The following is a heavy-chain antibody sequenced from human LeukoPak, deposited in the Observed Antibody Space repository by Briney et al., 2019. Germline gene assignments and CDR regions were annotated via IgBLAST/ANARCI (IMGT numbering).Heavy chain of an antibody. J-gene: IGHJ6*03. CDR2: INHGGST. D-gene: IGHD2-2*01. Sequence: SETLSLTCAVYGGSFSGYYWSWIRQPPGKGLEWIGEINHGGSTNYNPSLKSRVTISVDTSNNQFSLKVSSVTAADTAVYYCARGDCSSTICYSPMDVWGKGTTVTVSS. V-gene: IGHV4-34*01. CDR1: GGSFSGYY. CDR3: ARGDCSSTICYSPMDV.